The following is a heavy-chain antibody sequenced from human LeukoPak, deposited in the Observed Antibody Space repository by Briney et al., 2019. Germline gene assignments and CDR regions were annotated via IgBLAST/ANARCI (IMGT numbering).Heavy chain of an antibody. CDR1: GGSISSGSYY. J-gene: IGHJ6*02. CDR3: ARDIFRETRDYGDYYGMDV. CDR2: IYYSGST. Sequence: PSETLSLTCTVSGGSISSGSYYWSWIRQHPGKGLEWIGYIYYSGSTYYNPSLKSRVTISVDTSKNQFSLKLSSVTAADTAVYYCARDIFRETRDYGDYYGMDVWGQGTTVTVSS. V-gene: IGHV4-31*03. D-gene: IGHD4-17*01.